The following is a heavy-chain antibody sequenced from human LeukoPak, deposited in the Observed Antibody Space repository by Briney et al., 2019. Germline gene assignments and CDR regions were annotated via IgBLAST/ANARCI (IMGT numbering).Heavy chain of an antibody. CDR3: ARSWEAGYGAVLDS. D-gene: IGHD5-18*01. V-gene: IGHV5-51*01. CDR1: GYTFTNYW. CDR2: IYPGDSDT. J-gene: IGHJ4*02. Sequence: GESLKFSCKGSGYTFTNYWIGWVRQMPGKGLEWMGIIYPGDSDTRYSPSFQGQVTISADKSISAAYLQWSSLKASDTAIYYCARSWEAGYGAVLDSWGQGTLVAVSS.